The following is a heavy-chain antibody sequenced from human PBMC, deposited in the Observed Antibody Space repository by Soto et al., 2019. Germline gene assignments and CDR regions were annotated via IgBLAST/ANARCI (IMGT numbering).Heavy chain of an antibody. CDR3: TRPFTLRTGTIRGAYFDY. D-gene: IGHD1-1*01. V-gene: IGHV3-49*03. J-gene: IGHJ4*02. Sequence: GGSLRLSCTASGFTFGDYAMSWFRQAPGKGLEWVGFIGSKAYGGTTEYAASVKGRFTISRDDSKSIAYLQMNSLKTEDTAVYYCTRPFTLRTGTIRGAYFDYWGQGTLVTSPQ. CDR1: GFTFGDYA. CDR2: IGSKAYGGTT.